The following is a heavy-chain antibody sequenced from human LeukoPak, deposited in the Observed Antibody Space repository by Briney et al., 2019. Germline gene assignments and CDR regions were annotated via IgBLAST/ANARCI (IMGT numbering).Heavy chain of an antibody. V-gene: IGHV4-59*08. Sequence: SETLSLTCTVSGGSISSYYWSWIRQPAGKGLEWIGYIYYSGSTYYNPSLKSRVTISVDTSKNQFSLKLSSVTAADTAVYYCAREVGYCSGGSCYRNDAFDIWGQGTMVTVSS. CDR2: IYYSGST. D-gene: IGHD2-15*01. CDR1: GGSISSYY. CDR3: AREVGYCSGGSCYRNDAFDI. J-gene: IGHJ3*02.